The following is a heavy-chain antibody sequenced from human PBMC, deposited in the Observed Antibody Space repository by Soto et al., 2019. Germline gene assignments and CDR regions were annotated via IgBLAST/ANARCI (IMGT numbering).Heavy chain of an antibody. Sequence: PSETLSLTCTVSGGSISSYYWSWIRQPPGKGLEWIGYIYYSGSTNYNPSLKSRVTISVDTSKNQFSLKLSSVTAADTAVYYCARILYYYDSSGCFDYWGQGTLVTVSS. CDR1: GGSISSYY. D-gene: IGHD3-22*01. J-gene: IGHJ4*02. CDR2: IYYSGST. V-gene: IGHV4-59*01. CDR3: ARILYYYDSSGCFDY.